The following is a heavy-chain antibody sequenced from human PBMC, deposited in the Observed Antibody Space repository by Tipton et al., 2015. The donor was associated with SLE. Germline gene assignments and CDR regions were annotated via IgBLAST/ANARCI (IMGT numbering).Heavy chain of an antibody. Sequence: TLSLTCTVSGGSISSGSYSWSWIRQPAGKGLEWIGRIYISGSTKYNPSLKSRVTISVDTSKNQFSLKLSSVTAADTAVYYCARDPGVVGWVNDAFDIWGQGTTVTVSS. CDR1: GGSISSGSYS. CDR3: ARDPGVVGWVNDAFDI. D-gene: IGHD2-15*01. V-gene: IGHV4-61*02. J-gene: IGHJ3*02. CDR2: IYISGST.